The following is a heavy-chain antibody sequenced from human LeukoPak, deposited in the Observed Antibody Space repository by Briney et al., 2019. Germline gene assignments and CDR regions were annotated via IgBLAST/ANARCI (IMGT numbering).Heavy chain of an antibody. V-gene: IGHV4-59*01. CDR2: FYYSGST. J-gene: IGHJ4*02. D-gene: IGHD1-26*01. CDR3: ASAQGGSYYVDY. Sequence: PAETLSLTCTVSGGPISSYYLSWIRQPPGKGVDWTGYFYYSGSTNNNPSLKSRVTISVDTSKNRFSLKLSSVTDADTAMYYCASAQGGSYYVDYWGQGTLVTVSS. CDR1: GGPISSYY.